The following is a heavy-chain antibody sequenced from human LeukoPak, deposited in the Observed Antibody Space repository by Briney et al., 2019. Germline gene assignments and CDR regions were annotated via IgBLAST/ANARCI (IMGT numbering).Heavy chain of an antibody. CDR3: ARDLIGVRVVHMDV. CDR1: GFTFSSYA. D-gene: IGHD3-10*01. Sequence: PGGSLRLSCAASGFTFSSYAMHWVRQAPGKGLEYVSSISSNGGSTYYANSVKGRFTISRDNSKNTLYLQMGSLRAEDMAVYYCARDLIGVRVVHMDVWGKGTTVTISS. CDR2: ISSNGGST. V-gene: IGHV3-64*01. J-gene: IGHJ6*03.